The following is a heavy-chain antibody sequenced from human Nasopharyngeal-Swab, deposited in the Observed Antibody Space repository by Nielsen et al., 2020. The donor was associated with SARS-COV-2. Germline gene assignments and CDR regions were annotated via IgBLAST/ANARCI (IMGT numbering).Heavy chain of an antibody. J-gene: IGHJ4*02. D-gene: IGHD5-12*01. CDR2: IRSKANSYAT. CDR1: GFTFRRDW. V-gene: IGHV3-73*01. CDR3: TSALGDIVATTRDY. Sequence: GGSLRLSCADSGFTFRRDWMSWVRQASGKGLEWVGRIRSKANSYATAYAASVKGRFTISRDDSKNTAYLQMNSLKTEDTAVYYCTSALGDIVATTRDYWGQGTLVTVSS.